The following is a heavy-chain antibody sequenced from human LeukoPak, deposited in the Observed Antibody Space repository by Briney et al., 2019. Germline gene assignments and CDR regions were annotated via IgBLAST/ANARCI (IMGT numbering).Heavy chain of an antibody. Sequence: GGSLRLSCAASGFTFRSFAMHWVRQAPGKGLEWVAVISHDGSNKYYADSVKGRFTISRDNSKNTPYLQMNSLRAEDTAVYYCAQRGGLDFWGQGTLVTVSS. V-gene: IGHV3-30*04. D-gene: IGHD3-16*01. CDR3: AQRGGLDF. CDR2: ISHDGSNK. CDR1: GFTFRSFA. J-gene: IGHJ4*02.